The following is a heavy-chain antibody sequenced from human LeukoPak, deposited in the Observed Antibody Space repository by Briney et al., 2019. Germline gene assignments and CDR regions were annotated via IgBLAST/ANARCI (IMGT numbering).Heavy chain of an antibody. V-gene: IGHV3-30*04. CDR1: GFTFSSYA. CDR3: ARDGFKTRERALDC. J-gene: IGHJ4*02. CDR2: ILYDGSNK. Sequence: GGSLRLSCAASGFTFSSYAMHWVRQAPGKGLEWVAVILYDGSNKYYADSVKGRFTISRDNSKNTLYLQMNSLRAEDTAVYYCARDGFKTRERALDCWGQGTLVTVSS. D-gene: IGHD1-26*01.